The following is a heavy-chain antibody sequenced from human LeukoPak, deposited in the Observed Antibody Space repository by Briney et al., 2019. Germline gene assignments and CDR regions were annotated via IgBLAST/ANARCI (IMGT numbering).Heavy chain of an antibody. Sequence: PGGSLRLSCSASGFTLSNYWMSWVRQAPGKGLEWVANIKQDGSEKYYVDSVKGRFTISRDNAKNSLYLQMNSLRAEDTAVYYCARRSSSWWDFDYWGRGTLVTVSS. V-gene: IGHV3-7*01. D-gene: IGHD6-13*01. J-gene: IGHJ4*02. CDR3: ARRSSSWWDFDY. CDR1: GFTLSNYW. CDR2: IKQDGSEK.